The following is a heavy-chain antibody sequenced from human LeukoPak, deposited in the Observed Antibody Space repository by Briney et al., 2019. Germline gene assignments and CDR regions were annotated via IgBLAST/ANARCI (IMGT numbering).Heavy chain of an antibody. Sequence: SVKVSCKASGGTFSSYTISWVRQAPVQGLEWMGRIIPILGIANYAQKFQGRVTITADKSTSTAYMELSSLRSEDTAVYYCAHQLLEGCSDPWGQGTLVTVSS. CDR1: GGTFSSYT. CDR3: AHQLLEGCSDP. CDR2: IIPILGIA. J-gene: IGHJ5*02. V-gene: IGHV1-69*02. D-gene: IGHD2-2*01.